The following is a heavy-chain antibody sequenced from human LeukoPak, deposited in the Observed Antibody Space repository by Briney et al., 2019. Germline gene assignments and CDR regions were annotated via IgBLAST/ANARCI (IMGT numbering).Heavy chain of an antibody. D-gene: IGHD4-11*01. CDR1: GFTVSSYY. CDR2: IYSGGST. CDR3: ARSYSNHLFGMDV. Sequence: GGSVRLSCAASGFTVSSYYMTWVRQAPEKGLEWVAVIYSGGSTYYADSVKGRVAISRDNSKNTVFLQMNSVRAEDTAVYYCARSYSNHLFGMDVWGQGTAVTVSS. V-gene: IGHV3-66*01. J-gene: IGHJ6*02.